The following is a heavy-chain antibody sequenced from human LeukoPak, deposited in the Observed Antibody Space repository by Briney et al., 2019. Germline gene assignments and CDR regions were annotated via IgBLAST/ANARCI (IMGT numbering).Heavy chain of an antibody. V-gene: IGHV1-18*01. J-gene: IGHJ4*02. Sequence: ASVKVSCKPSGYTFTRYGISWVRQAPGQGLEWMGWISGYNGNTNYAQNLQGRVTMTTDTSTSTASMDLRSLRSDDTAVYYCARDETCGLYYDDRNGYDYYFDYWGQGSLVTVSS. CDR3: ARDETCGLYYDDRNGYDYYFDY. D-gene: IGHD3-22*01. CDR2: ISGYNGNT. CDR1: GYTFTRYG.